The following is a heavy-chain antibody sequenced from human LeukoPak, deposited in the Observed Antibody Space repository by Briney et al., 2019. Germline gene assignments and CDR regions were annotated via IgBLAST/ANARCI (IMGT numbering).Heavy chain of an antibody. CDR3: ARDQEGFDY. Sequence: PXXXXEWMGMIYPRDGSTSYAQKFQGRVTVTRDTSTSTVHMELSGLRSEDTAVYYCARDQEGFDYWGQGTLVTVSS. V-gene: IGHV1-46*01. J-gene: IGHJ4*02. CDR2: IYPRDGST.